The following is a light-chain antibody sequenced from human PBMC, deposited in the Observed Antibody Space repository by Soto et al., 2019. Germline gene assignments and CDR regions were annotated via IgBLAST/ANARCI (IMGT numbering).Light chain of an antibody. V-gene: IGKV3-11*01. CDR2: DAS. CDR1: QIVSSY. J-gene: IGKJ4*01. Sequence: EIVLTQSPATLSLSPGERATLSCRASQIVSSYLAWYQQKPGQAPRLLIYDASNRATGIPARFSGSGSGTDFTLTINSLEPEDFAVYYCQQRSNWPLTFGGGTKVEIK. CDR3: QQRSNWPLT.